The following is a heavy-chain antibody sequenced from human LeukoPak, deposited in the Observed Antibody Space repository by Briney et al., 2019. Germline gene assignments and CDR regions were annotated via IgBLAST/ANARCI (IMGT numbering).Heavy chain of an antibody. D-gene: IGHD3-10*01. V-gene: IGHV3-30*18. CDR3: AKVFVSGDFPYYYYGMDV. J-gene: IGHJ6*02. CDR1: GFTFSSYG. Sequence: PGGSLRLSCAASGFTFSSYGMHWVRQAPGKGLEWVAVISYDGSNKYYADSVKGRFTISRDNSKNTLYLQMNSLRAEDTAVYYCAKVFVSGDFPYYYYGMDVWGQGTTVTVSS. CDR2: ISYDGSNK.